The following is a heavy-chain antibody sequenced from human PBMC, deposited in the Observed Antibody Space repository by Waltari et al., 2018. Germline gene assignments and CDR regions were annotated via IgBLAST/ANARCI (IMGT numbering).Heavy chain of an antibody. CDR1: GGSFSGYY. CDR2: INHSGST. V-gene: IGHV4-34*01. CDR3: ARRFGKVRAPQWFDP. D-gene: IGHD3-10*01. J-gene: IGHJ5*02. Sequence: QVQLQQWGAGLLKPSETLSLTCAVYGGSFSGYYWSWIRQPPGKGLEWIREINHSGSTNYNPSRKMRVTISVDTSKNQFSLKLSSVTAADTAVYYCARRFGKVRAPQWFDPWGQGTLVTVSS.